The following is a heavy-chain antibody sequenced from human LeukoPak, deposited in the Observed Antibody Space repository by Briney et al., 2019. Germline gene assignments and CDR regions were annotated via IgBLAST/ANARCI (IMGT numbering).Heavy chain of an antibody. Sequence: SETLSLTCAVYGGTFSGYYWSWLRQPPGKGLEWIGEINHSGSTNYNPSLKSRVNISVDTSKNQFSLKLSSVTAAGTAVYYCARGRAHTNSNMGRGVFPPSYYYYYYMDVWGKGTTVTVSS. D-gene: IGHD3-10*01. CDR3: ARGRAHTNSNMGRGVFPPSYYYYYYMDV. J-gene: IGHJ6*03. CDR1: GGTFSGYY. CDR2: INHSGST. V-gene: IGHV4-34*01.